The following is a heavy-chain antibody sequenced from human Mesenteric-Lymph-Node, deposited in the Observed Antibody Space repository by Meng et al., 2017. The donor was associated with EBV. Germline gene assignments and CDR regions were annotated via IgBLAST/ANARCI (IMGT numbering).Heavy chain of an antibody. CDR3: ARSGGYGTPLDY. D-gene: IGHD6-25*01. CDR2: VYWDDDK. V-gene: IGHV2-5*02. J-gene: IGHJ4*02. CDR1: GLSLSTYGLT. Sequence: QINLKESGPSLVKPTQTVTLTCTFSGLSLSTYGLTVNWIRQPPGGALEWLALVYWDDDKGYSPSLRSRLTITRDTSKNQVVLTMNNMDPVDTGTYFCARSGGYGTPLDYWGQGTLVTVSS.